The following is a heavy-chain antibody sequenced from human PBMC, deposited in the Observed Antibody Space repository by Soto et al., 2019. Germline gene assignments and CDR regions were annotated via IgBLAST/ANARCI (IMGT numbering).Heavy chain of an antibody. J-gene: IGHJ4*02. V-gene: IGHV1-2*02. Sequence: QVQLVQSGAEVKKPGASVKVSCKASGYTFTGYYMHWVRQAPGQGLEWMGWINPNSGGTNYAQKFQGRVTMTRDTSSSTAYMELSRLRSDDTAVYYCARDASIGYSSSWSNYWGQGTLVTVSS. CDR1: GYTFTGYY. CDR2: INPNSGGT. D-gene: IGHD6-13*01. CDR3: ARDASIGYSSSWSNY.